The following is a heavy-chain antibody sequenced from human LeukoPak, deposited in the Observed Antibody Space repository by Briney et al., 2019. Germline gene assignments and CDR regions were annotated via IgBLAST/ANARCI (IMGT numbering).Heavy chain of an antibody. V-gene: IGHV4-4*07. J-gene: IGHJ5*02. Sequence: SETLSLTCTVSGGSISSYYWSWIRQPAGKGLEWIGRIYTSGSTNYNPSLKSRVTMSVDTSKNQFSLKLSSVTAADTAVYYCARLTGYSSESWFDPWGQGTLVTISS. CDR1: GGSISSYY. CDR3: ARLTGYSSESWFDP. D-gene: IGHD3-9*01. CDR2: IYTSGST.